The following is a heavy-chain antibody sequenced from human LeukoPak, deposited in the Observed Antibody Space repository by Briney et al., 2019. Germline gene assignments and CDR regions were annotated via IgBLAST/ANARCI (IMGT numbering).Heavy chain of an antibody. CDR2: IIPFFGIA. J-gene: IGHJ4*02. Sequence: SVKVSCKATGGTFISYAISSVRQAPGQGLEWMGRIIPFFGIANYAQKFQGRVTITGDNSTSTVYMELSSLRSEDTAVYYCAIIFYCSGGICRHYWGRGPLVTVSS. D-gene: IGHD2-15*01. CDR3: AIIFYCSGGICRHY. CDR1: GGTFISYA. V-gene: IGHV1-69*17.